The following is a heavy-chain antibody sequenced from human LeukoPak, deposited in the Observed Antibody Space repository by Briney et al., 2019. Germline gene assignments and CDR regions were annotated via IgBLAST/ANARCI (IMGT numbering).Heavy chain of an antibody. V-gene: IGHV4-59*01. CDR1: GGSMSSYY. D-gene: IGHD6-13*01. CDR3: ARVYTSSWYIDP. Sequence: PSETLSLTCTVSGGSMSSYYWSWIRQPPGKGLEWIGYIYYSGSTNYNPSLKSRVTISVDTSNNQFSLKLSSVTAADTAVYYCARVYTSSWYIDPWGQGTLVTVSS. CDR2: IYYSGST. J-gene: IGHJ5*02.